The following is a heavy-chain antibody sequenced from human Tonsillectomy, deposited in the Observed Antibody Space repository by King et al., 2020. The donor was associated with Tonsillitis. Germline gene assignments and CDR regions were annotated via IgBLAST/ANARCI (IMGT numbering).Heavy chain of an antibody. V-gene: IGHV5-51*03. CDR1: GYSFTIYW. CDR2: IYPGDSHT. J-gene: IGHJ4*02. Sequence: VQLVESGAEVREPGESLKISCKGSGYSFTIYWIVWVRQMPGKGLEWMGIIYPGDSHTSYSPSFQGQYTISAYSAITTAYMQWSSLKASDTAMYYCARGGNQRFFDYWGQGTLVTVSS. D-gene: IGHD2-2*01. CDR3: ARGGNQRFFDY.